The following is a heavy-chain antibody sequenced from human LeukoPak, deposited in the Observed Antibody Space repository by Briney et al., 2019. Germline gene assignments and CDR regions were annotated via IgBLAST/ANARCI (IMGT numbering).Heavy chain of an antibody. CDR3: ARSPRYSSSPYPYYYYMDV. J-gene: IGHJ6*03. Sequence: PGRSLRLSCAASGFTFSSYAMHWVRQAPGKGLEWVAVISYDGSNKYYADSVKGRFTISRDNSKNTLYLQMNSLRAEDTAVYYCARSPRYSSSPYPYYYYMDVWGKGTTVTVSS. D-gene: IGHD6-6*01. V-gene: IGHV3-30*04. CDR2: ISYDGSNK. CDR1: GFTFSSYA.